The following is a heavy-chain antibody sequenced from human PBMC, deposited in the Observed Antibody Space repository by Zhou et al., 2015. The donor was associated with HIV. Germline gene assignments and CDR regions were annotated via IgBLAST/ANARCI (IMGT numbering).Heavy chain of an antibody. D-gene: IGHD3-22*01. J-gene: IGHJ4*02. V-gene: IGHV1-69*06. CDR3: ARDDSSGYHSFDY. CDR2: IIPIFGTA. CDR1: GGTFNSYA. Sequence: QVQLVQSGAEVRKPGSSVKVSCKAPGGTFNSYAMSWVRQAPGQGLEWMGGIIPIFGTANYAQKFQGRVTITADKSTSTAYMELSSLRSDDTAIYYCARDDSSGYHSFDYWGQGTLVTVSP.